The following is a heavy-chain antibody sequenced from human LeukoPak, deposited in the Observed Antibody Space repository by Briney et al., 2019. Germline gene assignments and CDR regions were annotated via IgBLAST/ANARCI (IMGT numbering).Heavy chain of an antibody. CDR3: ARRVSGSGIDY. J-gene: IGHJ4*02. D-gene: IGHD3-10*01. CDR1: GGSISSSSYY. V-gene: IGHV4-39*01. CDR2: IYYSGST. Sequence: SETLSLTCTVSGGSISSSSYYWGWIRQPPGKGLEWIGSIYYSGSTYYNPSLKSRVTISADTSKNQFSLNLSSVTAADTAVYYCARRVSGSGIDYWGQGTLVTVSS.